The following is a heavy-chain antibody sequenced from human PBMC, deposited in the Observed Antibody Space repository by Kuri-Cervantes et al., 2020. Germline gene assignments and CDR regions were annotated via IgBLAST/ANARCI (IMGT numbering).Heavy chain of an antibody. CDR1: GGSISSTSHY. CDR3: ASTGGNTGGYYSY. V-gene: IGHV4-39*07. J-gene: IGHJ4*02. Sequence: GSLRLSCTVSGGSISSTSHYWGWIRQPPGKGLEWIGSIYYTGSTYYSPSLKSRVTISVDTSKNQFSLNLSSLTAADTAVYYCASTGGNTGGYYSYWGQGTLVTVSS. CDR2: IYYTGST. D-gene: IGHD3-3*01.